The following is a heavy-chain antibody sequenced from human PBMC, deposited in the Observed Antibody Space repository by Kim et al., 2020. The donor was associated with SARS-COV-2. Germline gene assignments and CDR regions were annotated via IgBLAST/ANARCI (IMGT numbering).Heavy chain of an antibody. J-gene: IGHJ4*02. D-gene: IGHD3-22*01. CDR3: ARVRGGYDSSGYYFDY. CDR1: GYTFTSYG. V-gene: IGHV1-18*01. CDR2: ISAYNGNT. Sequence: ASVKVSCKASGYTFTSYGISWVRQAPGQGLEWMGWISAYNGNTNYAQKLQGRVTMTTDTSTSTAYMELRSLRSDDTAVYYCARVRGGYDSSGYYFDYWGQGTLVTVSS.